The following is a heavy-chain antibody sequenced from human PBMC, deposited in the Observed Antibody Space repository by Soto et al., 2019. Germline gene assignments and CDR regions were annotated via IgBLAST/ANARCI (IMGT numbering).Heavy chain of an antibody. CDR2: ISSSSSTI. Sequence: GGSLRLSCAASGFTFSSYSMNWVRQAPWKGLEWVSYISSSSSTIYYADSVKGRFTISRDNAKNSLYLQMNSLRDEDTAVYYCARVLFQDYYGSGGWFDPWGQGTLVTVSS. CDR3: ARVLFQDYYGSGGWFDP. D-gene: IGHD3-10*01. CDR1: GFTFSSYS. J-gene: IGHJ5*02. V-gene: IGHV3-48*02.